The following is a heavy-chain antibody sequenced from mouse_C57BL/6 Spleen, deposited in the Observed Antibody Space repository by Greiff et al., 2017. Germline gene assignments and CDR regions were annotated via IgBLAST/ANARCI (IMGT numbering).Heavy chain of an antibody. V-gene: IGHV1-53*01. CDR2: INPSNGGT. CDR1: GYTFTSYW. CDR3: AKGTAIVPHAMDY. Sequence: QVQLQQPGTELVKPGASVKLSCKASGYTFTSYWMHWVKQRPGQGLEWIGNINPSNGGTNYNEKFKNKATLTVDKSSSTAYMQLSSLTSEDSAVYSCAKGTAIVPHAMDYWGQGTSVTVSS. D-gene: IGHD1-1*01. J-gene: IGHJ4*01.